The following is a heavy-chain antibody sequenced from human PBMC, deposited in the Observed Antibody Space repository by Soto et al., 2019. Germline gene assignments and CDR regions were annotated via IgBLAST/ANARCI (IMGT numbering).Heavy chain of an antibody. CDR1: GGTFTSYA. Sequence: QVQLVQSGAEVKKPGSSVMVSCNASGGTFTSYAISWVRQAPGQGRDWMGWISAYNGNTNYAQKLQGRVTMTTDTSTSTAYMELRSLRSDDTAVYYCARDGAYCSSTSCYKYNWFDPWGQGTLVTVSS. J-gene: IGHJ5*02. CDR3: ARDGAYCSSTSCYKYNWFDP. D-gene: IGHD2-2*02. CDR2: ISAYNGNT. V-gene: IGHV1-18*01.